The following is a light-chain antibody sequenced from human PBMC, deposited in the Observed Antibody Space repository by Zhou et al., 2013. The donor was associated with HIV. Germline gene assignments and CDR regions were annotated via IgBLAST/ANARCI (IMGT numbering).Light chain of an antibody. CDR2: QAS. J-gene: IGKJ4*02. V-gene: IGKV1-5*03. CDR1: RPIGPW. CDR3: QDYGDSSRA. Sequence: DVQLTQSPPTLSASVGDKVTISCRASRPIGPWLAWYQQKPGGAPKLLVYQASTLESRVPSRFRGRGSGAEFHLSIVSLQPEDFATYYCQDYGDSSRAFGRGTRVEMK.